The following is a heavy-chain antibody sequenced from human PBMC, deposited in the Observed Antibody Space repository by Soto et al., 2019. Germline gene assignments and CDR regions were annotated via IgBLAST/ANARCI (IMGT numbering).Heavy chain of an antibody. CDR2: IYYTGNT. Sequence: QVQLQESGPGLVKPSQTLSLTCTVSGASISGGDYYWTCIRQPPGKGLEWIVSIYYTGNTYSNPYLESRLSISVDTSNNQFALRLTSVTAPDTAIYFCARATYDSSTYYLDYWGQGTLVTGSS. CDR1: GASISGGDYY. V-gene: IGHV4-30-4*01. D-gene: IGHD3-22*01. CDR3: ARATYDSSTYYLDY. J-gene: IGHJ4*02.